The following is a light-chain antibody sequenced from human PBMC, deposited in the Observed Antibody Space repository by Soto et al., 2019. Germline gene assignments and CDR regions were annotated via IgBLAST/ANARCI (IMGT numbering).Light chain of an antibody. Sequence: QSALTQPASVSGSPGQSITISCSGTSSDVGGYNYVSWYQQHPGKAPKLMIFDVSDRPSGVSTRFSGSKSGSTASLTISGLQAEDEADYYCSSYASTTSEVLFGGGTKLPVL. CDR2: DVS. V-gene: IGLV2-14*03. CDR1: SSDVGGYNY. CDR3: SSYASTTSEVL. J-gene: IGLJ2*01.